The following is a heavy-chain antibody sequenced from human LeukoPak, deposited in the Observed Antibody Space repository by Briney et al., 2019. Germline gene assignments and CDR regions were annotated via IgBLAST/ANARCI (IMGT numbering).Heavy chain of an antibody. Sequence: SETLSLTCTVSGGSISSSSYYWGWIRQPPGKGLEWIGSIYYSGSTYYNPSLKSRVSISVDPSKNQFSLKLSSLTAADTAVYYCASTMSTFGGVIADDAFDIWGQGTMVTVSS. J-gene: IGHJ3*02. CDR3: ASTMSTFGGVIADDAFDI. CDR2: IYYSGST. D-gene: IGHD3-16*02. CDR1: GGSISSSSYY. V-gene: IGHV4-39*01.